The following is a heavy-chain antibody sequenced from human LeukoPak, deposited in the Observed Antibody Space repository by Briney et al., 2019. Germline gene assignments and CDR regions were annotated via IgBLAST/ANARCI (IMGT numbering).Heavy chain of an antibody. CDR1: GYTFTSYG. V-gene: IGHV1-18*01. CDR3: ARGQGRLRFLEWLPYDY. Sequence: GASVKVSCKASGYTFTSYGISWVRQAPGQGLEWMGWISAYNGNTNYAQKLQGRVTMTTDTSTSTAYMELRSLRSDDTAVYYCARGQGRLRFLEWLPYDYWGQETLVTVSS. J-gene: IGHJ4*02. D-gene: IGHD3-3*01. CDR2: ISAYNGNT.